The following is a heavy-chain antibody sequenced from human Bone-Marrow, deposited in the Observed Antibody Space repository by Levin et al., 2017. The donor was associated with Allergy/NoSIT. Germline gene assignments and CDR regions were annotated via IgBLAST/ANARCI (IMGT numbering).Heavy chain of an antibody. V-gene: IGHV3-23*01. J-gene: IGHJ3*02. CDR1: GFTFSRHA. D-gene: IGHD3-22*01. Sequence: GGSLRLSCVASGFTFSRHAMSWVRQAPETGLEWVAAIGDSGASKHYADSARGRFTISRDNSKNALFLQMNSLRVEDTAVYYCAKERPNRSGYETAFDIWGQGAVVTVS. CDR3: AKERPNRSGYETAFDI. CDR2: IGDSGASK.